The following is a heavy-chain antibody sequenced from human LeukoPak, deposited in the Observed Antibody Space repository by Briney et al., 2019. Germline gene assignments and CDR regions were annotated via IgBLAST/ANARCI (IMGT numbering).Heavy chain of an antibody. V-gene: IGHV3-21*01. D-gene: IGHD6-6*01. Sequence: GGSLRLSCSASRFTFSSYTMNWVRQAPGKGLEWVSSIDPSSTYIYYADSVKGRFTISRDNAKNSLYLQMNSLRAEDTAVYYCARDLTSSSTAYFQHWGQGTLVTVSS. CDR2: IDPSSTYI. CDR3: ARDLTSSSTAYFQH. CDR1: RFTFSSYT. J-gene: IGHJ1*01.